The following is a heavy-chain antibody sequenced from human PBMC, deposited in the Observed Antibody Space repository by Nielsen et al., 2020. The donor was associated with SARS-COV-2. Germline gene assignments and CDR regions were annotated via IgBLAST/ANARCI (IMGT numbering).Heavy chain of an antibody. V-gene: IGHV4-59*12. Sequence: SETLSLTCTVSGGSISSYYWSWIRQPPGKGLDGRGYIYYSGGTNYNHSLKSRVTISVDTSKNQFSLKLSSVTAADTTVYYCARVRITMIVVVDAFDIWGQGTTVTVSS. J-gene: IGHJ3*02. D-gene: IGHD3-22*01. CDR1: GGSISSYY. CDR3: ARVRITMIVVVDAFDI. CDR2: IYYSGGT.